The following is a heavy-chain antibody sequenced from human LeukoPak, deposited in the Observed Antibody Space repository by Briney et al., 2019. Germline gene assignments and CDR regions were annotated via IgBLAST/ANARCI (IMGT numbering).Heavy chain of an antibody. V-gene: IGHV4-31*03. CDR1: GGSISSGGYY. Sequence: SQALSLTCTVSGGSISSGGYYWSWIRQHPGKGLEWIGYIYYNVNTYYNPSLKSRVTISVDTSKNQFSLKLSSVTAADTAVYYCARGGYCSSISCPFDYWGQGTLVTVSS. D-gene: IGHD2-2*01. J-gene: IGHJ4*02. CDR2: IYYNVNT. CDR3: ARGGYCSSISCPFDY.